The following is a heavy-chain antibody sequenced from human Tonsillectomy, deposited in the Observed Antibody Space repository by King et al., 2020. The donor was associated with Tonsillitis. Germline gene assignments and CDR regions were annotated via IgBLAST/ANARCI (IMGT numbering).Heavy chain of an antibody. CDR1: GGSITRGGYY. CDR2: VYHSGST. Sequence: VQLQESGPGLVKPSQTLSLTCTVSGGSITRGGYYWNWIRQHPGKGLEWIGNVYHSGSTYKNPSLKSRLSMSVDTAENQFSLNLKSVTAADTAVYYCAGKMGQFHNGAGEAFDIWGQGTVVIVSS. V-gene: IGHV4-31*03. J-gene: IGHJ3*02. CDR3: AGKMGQFHNGAGEAFDI. D-gene: IGHD3-16*01.